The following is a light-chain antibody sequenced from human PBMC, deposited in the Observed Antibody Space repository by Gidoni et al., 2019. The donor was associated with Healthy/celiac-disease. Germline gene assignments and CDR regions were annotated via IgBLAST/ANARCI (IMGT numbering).Light chain of an antibody. CDR2: DAS. CDR1: QSVSSY. V-gene: IGKV3-11*01. Sequence: EIVLTQSPATLSLSPGERATLSCRASQSVSSYLAWYQQKPGQAPRLLIYDASNRATGIPARFSGSGSGTDFTLTIISLEPEDFAVYYCQQRSNWPPGITFGPGTKVEIK. J-gene: IGKJ3*01. CDR3: QQRSNWPPGIT.